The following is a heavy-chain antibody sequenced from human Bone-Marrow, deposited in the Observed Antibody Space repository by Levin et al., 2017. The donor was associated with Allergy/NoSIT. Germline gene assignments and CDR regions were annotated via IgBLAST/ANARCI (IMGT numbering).Heavy chain of an antibody. CDR2: IKPDGSEE. J-gene: IGHJ6*02. Sequence: GGSLRLSCAASGFTLSQYWMTWVRQAPGKGLEWVAKIKPDGSEEYYVDSVKGRFTISRDNTKKSLSLQINNLRAEDTAVYYCARDSFRTSSGLDYYYGMDVSGQGTTVTVSS. CDR1: GFTLSQYW. CDR3: ARDSFRTSSGLDYYYGMDV. D-gene: IGHD6-6*01. V-gene: IGHV3-7*01.